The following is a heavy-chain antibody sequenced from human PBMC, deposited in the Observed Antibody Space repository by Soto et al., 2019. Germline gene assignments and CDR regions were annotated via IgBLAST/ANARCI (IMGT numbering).Heavy chain of an antibody. CDR2: INHSGST. D-gene: IGHD3-9*01. CDR1: GGSFSGYY. V-gene: IGHV4-34*01. J-gene: IGHJ4*02. CDR3: AKDAVSFDGVWLAHV. Sequence: QVQLQQWGAGLLKPSETLSLTCAVYGGSFSGYYWSWIRQPPGKGLEWIGEINHSGSTNYNPSLKSRVTISVDTSKNQFSLKLSSVTAADTAVYYCAKDAVSFDGVWLAHVWGQGTVVTVSS.